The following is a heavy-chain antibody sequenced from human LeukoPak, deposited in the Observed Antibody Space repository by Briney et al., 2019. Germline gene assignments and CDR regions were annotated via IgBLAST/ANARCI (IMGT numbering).Heavy chain of an antibody. Sequence: PGGSLRLSCAASRFTFSSYAMSWVRQAPGKGLEWVSGINGSGGIRYYADSVKGRFTISRDNSKNTLYLQMNSLKAEDTAVYYCAKGTWDLLPSHYYYGMDVWGQGATVTVSS. V-gene: IGHV3-23*01. CDR3: AKGTWDLLPSHYYYGMDV. CDR1: RFTFSSYA. CDR2: INGSGGIR. J-gene: IGHJ6*02. D-gene: IGHD1-26*01.